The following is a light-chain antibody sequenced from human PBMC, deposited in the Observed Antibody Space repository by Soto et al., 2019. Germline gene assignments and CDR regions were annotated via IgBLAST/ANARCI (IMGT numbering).Light chain of an antibody. CDR2: EVT. J-gene: IGLJ2*01. CDR3: SSYAGSDNFEV. CDR1: RSDVGDYNY. Sequence: QSVLTQPPSASGSPGQSVTISCTGTRSDVGDYNYVSWYQQHPGKAPKLLIYEVTKRPSGVPDRFSGSKSANMASLTVSGLQAEDEADYYCSSYAGSDNFEVFGGGTKLTVL. V-gene: IGLV2-8*01.